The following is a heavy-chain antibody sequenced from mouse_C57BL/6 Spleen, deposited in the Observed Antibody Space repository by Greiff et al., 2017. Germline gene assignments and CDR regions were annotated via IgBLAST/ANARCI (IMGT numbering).Heavy chain of an antibody. CDR2: IYPRSGNT. CDR3: ARGDYGSSYPDY. Sequence: LQESGAELARPGASVKLSCKASGYTFTSYGISWVKQRTGQGLEWIGEIYPRSGNTYYNEKFKGKATLTADKSSSTAYMELRSLTSEDSAVYVCARGDYGSSYPDYWGQGTTLTVSS. CDR1: GYTFTSYG. V-gene: IGHV1-81*01. D-gene: IGHD1-1*01. J-gene: IGHJ2*01.